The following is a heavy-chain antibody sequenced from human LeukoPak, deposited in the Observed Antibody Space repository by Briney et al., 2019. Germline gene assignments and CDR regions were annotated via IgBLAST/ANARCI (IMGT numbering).Heavy chain of an antibody. V-gene: IGHV3-30*02. CDR1: GFTFSSYG. CDR2: IRYDGSNK. Sequence: PGGSLRLSCAASGFTFSSYGMHWVRQAPGKGLEWVAFIRYDGSNKYYADSVKGRFTISRDNSKNTLYLQMNSLRAEDTAVYYCARDGGSSADYWGQGTLVTVSS. CDR3: ARDGGSSADY. J-gene: IGHJ4*02. D-gene: IGHD6-6*01.